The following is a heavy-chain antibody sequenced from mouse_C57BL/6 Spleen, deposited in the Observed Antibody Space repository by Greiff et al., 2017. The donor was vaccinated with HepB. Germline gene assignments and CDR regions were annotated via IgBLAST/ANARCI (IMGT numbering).Heavy chain of an antibody. Sequence: QVQLQQPGAELVRPGSSVKLSCKASGYTFTSYWMHWVKQRPIQGLEWIGNIDPSDSETHYNQKFKDKATLTVDKSSSTAYMQLSSLTSEDSAVYCCARYYSNWYFDVWGTGTTVTVSS. D-gene: IGHD2-5*01. J-gene: IGHJ1*03. V-gene: IGHV1-52*01. CDR2: IDPSDSET. CDR1: GYTFTSYW. CDR3: ARYYSNWYFDV.